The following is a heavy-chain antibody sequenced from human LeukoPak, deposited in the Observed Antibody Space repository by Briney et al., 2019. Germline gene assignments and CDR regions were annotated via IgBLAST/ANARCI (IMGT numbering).Heavy chain of an antibody. D-gene: IGHD1-26*01. CDR3: ARGHSPSGRYSN. J-gene: IGHJ4*02. Sequence: PSETLSLTCAVYGGSFSGYYWSWIRKPPGKGLEWIGEINHSGGTNYNPSLKSRVTISVDTSKNQFSLKLNSVAAADTAVYYCARGHSPSGRYSNWGPGTLVTVSS. CDR2: INHSGGT. CDR1: GGSFSGYY. V-gene: IGHV4-34*01.